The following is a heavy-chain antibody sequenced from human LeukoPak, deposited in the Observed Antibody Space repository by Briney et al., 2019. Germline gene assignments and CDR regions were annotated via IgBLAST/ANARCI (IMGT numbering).Heavy chain of an antibody. J-gene: IGHJ6*03. CDR2: ISSSSSYI. Sequence: GGSLRLSCAASGFTFSSYSMNWVRQAPGKGLEWVSSISSSSSYIYYADSVKGRFTISRDNAKNSLYLQMNSLRAEDTAVYYCAGNTAMVEYYYYYYMDVWGKGTTVTISS. D-gene: IGHD5-18*01. V-gene: IGHV3-21*04. CDR3: AGNTAMVEYYYYYYMDV. CDR1: GFTFSSYS.